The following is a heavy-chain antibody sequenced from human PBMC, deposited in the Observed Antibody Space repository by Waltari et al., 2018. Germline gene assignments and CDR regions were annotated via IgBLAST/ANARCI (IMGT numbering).Heavy chain of an antibody. V-gene: IGHV3-33*01. CDR2: IWYDGSNK. Sequence: QVQLVESGGGVVQPGRSLRLSCAASGFTFSSYGMHWVRRAPGKGLEWVAVIWYDGSNKYYADSVKGRFTISRDNSKNTLYLQMNSLRAEDTAVYYCAREATYYYDSSGYYNYWGQGTLVTVSS. CDR3: AREATYYYDSSGYYNY. J-gene: IGHJ4*02. CDR1: GFTFSSYG. D-gene: IGHD3-22*01.